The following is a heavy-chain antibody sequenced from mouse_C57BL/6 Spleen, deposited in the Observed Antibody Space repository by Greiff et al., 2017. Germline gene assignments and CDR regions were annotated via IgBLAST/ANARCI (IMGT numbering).Heavy chain of an antibody. Sequence: QVQLQQPGAELVMPGASVKLSCKASGYTFTSYWMHWVKQRPGQGLEWIGEIDPSDSYTNYNQKFKGKSTLTVDKSSSTAYMQLSSLTSEDSAVYYCARCLGTTVGYFDVWGTGTTVTVSS. CDR2: IDPSDSYT. J-gene: IGHJ1*03. D-gene: IGHD1-1*01. CDR1: GYTFTSYW. V-gene: IGHV1-69*01. CDR3: ARCLGTTVGYFDV.